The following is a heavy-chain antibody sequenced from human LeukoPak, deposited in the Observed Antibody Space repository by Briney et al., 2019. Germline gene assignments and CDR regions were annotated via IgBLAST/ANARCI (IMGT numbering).Heavy chain of an antibody. CDR3: ANLGSAVCRRITSCSAYMDV. D-gene: IGHD2-2*01. CDR1: GFTFDDYA. Sequence: SGGSLRLSCAASGFTFDDYAMHWVRQAPGKGLEWVSGISWNSGSIGYADSVKGRFTISRDNAKNSLYLQMNSLRDEDTDLYYCANLGSAVCRRITSCSAYMDVWGKGTTVTVAS. CDR2: ISWNSGSI. J-gene: IGHJ6*03. V-gene: IGHV3-9*01.